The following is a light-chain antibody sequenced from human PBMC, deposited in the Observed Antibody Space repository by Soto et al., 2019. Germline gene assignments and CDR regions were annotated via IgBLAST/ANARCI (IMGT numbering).Light chain of an antibody. CDR2: GAS. V-gene: IGKV1-27*01. CDR1: QGIRYY. J-gene: IGKJ3*01. Sequence: DIQMTQSPSSLSASVGDRVTITCRASQGIRYYLAWYQQKPDKAPKLLIYGASTLQSGVPSRFSGSGSATDFTLTISSLQPEDVATYYCQNYNSAPFTFGPGTKVDIK. CDR3: QNYNSAPFT.